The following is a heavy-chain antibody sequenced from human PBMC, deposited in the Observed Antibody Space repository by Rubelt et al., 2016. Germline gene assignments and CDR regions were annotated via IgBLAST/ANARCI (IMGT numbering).Heavy chain of an antibody. D-gene: IGHD3-3*02. CDR3: STFFTIRELTGY. J-gene: IGHJ4*02. CDR2: ISSDGNNR. V-gene: IGHV3-74*01. Sequence: GKGLVWVSRISSDGNNRRYADSVKGRFTISRDNAKNTLYLQMDSLKTEDTAMYYCSTFFTIRELTGYWGQGTLVTVSS.